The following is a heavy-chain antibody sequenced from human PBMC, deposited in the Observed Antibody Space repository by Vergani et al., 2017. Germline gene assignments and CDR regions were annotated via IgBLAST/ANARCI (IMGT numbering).Heavy chain of an antibody. Sequence: QVQLQQWGAGLLKPSETLSLTCADYGGSFSGYYWSWIRQPPGKGLEWIGEINHSGSTNYNPSLKSRVTISVDTSKNQFSLKLSAVTAADTAVYYGARSGVGPNADVWGQGTTVTVSS. J-gene: IGHJ6*02. D-gene: IGHD1-26*01. CDR2: INHSGST. V-gene: IGHV4-34*01. CDR3: ARSGVGPNADV. CDR1: GGSFSGYY.